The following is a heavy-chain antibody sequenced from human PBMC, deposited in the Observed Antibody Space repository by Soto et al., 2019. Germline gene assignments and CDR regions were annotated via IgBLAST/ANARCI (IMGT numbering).Heavy chain of an antibody. V-gene: IGHV3-30-3*01. D-gene: IGHD3-9*01. CDR2: ISYDGSNK. Sequence: PGGALRLCCSASGFTFSSYAMHWVRQAPGKGLEWVAVISYDGSNKYYADSVKGRFTISRDNSKNTLYLQMNSLRAEDTAVYYCARDYYDILTGSLSGSNWFDPWGQGALVTVSS. CDR3: ARDYYDILTGSLSGSNWFDP. J-gene: IGHJ5*02. CDR1: GFTFSSYA.